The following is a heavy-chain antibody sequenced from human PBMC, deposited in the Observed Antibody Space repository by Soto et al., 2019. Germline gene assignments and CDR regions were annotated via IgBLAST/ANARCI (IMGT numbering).Heavy chain of an antibody. Sequence: AGSLRLSCATSGFIFSNYEMNWVRQAPGKGLEWVSYISSSGRTISYADSVKGRFTVSRDNTKDSLYLQMNSLRAEDTAVYYCANLINGTTWFFEFWGQGALVTVSS. CDR2: ISSSGRTI. CDR3: ANLINGTTWFFEF. J-gene: IGHJ4*02. D-gene: IGHD1-7*01. CDR1: GFIFSNYE. V-gene: IGHV3-48*03.